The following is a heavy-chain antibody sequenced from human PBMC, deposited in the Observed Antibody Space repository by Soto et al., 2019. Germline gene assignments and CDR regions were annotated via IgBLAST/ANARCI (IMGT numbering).Heavy chain of an antibody. CDR2: INYSGST. CDR1: GGSFNSYY. CDR3: ARGHKEQLIRSGGWFDP. V-gene: IGHV4-34*01. D-gene: IGHD6-13*01. J-gene: IGHJ5*02. Sequence: QVQLQQWGAGLLKPSETLSLTCAVYGGSFNSYYWSWIRQPPGKGLEWIGEINYSGSTNYNPSLKSRVTISVDTSKNQFSLKVSSVTAADTAVYYCARGHKEQLIRSGGWFDPRGQGTLVTVSS.